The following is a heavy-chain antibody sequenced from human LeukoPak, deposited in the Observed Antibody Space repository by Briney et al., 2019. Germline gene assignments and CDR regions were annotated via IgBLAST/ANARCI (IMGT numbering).Heavy chain of an antibody. D-gene: IGHD1-26*01. CDR1: GYTFTSYG. CDR2: ISAYNGNT. J-gene: IGHJ3*02. Sequence: ASVKVSCKASGYTFTSYGISWVRQAPGQGLEWMGRISAYNGNTNYAQKLQGRVTMTTDTSTSTAYMELRSLRSDDTAVYYCARDQLEWELSYPGAFDIWGQGTMVTVSS. CDR3: ARDQLEWELSYPGAFDI. V-gene: IGHV1-18*01.